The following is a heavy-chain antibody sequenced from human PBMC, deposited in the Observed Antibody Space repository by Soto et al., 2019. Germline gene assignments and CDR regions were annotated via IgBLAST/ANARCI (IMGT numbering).Heavy chain of an antibody. V-gene: IGHV1-18*01. CDR1: GYTFTSYG. Sequence: QVQLVQSGAEVKKPGASVKVSCKASGYTFTSYGISWVRQAPGQGLEWMGWISAYNGNTNYAQKLQGRVTMTTDTPTSTAYRERRSLRSDDTAVYYCARDRGAYGMDGWGQGTTVTVSS. J-gene: IGHJ6*02. CDR2: ISAYNGNT. CDR3: ARDRGAYGMDG.